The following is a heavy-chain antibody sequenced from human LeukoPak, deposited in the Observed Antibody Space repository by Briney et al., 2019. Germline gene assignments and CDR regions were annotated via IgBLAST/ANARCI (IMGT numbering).Heavy chain of an antibody. D-gene: IGHD3-22*01. Sequence: SETLSLTCTVSGGSISSGGYYWSWLRQPPGKGLEWIGYIYHSGSTYYNPSLKSRVTISVYRSKNQFSLKLSSVTAADTAVYYCARHAGVSSGYYWIDWFDPWGQGTLVTVSS. CDR1: GGSISSGGYY. CDR3: ARHAGVSSGYYWIDWFDP. J-gene: IGHJ5*02. V-gene: IGHV4-30-2*01. CDR2: IYHSGST.